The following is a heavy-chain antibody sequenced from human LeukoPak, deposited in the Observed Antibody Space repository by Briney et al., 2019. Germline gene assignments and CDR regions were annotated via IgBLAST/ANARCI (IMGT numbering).Heavy chain of an antibody. CDR2: IYSGGST. CDR1: GFTVSSNY. J-gene: IGHJ4*02. Sequence: PGGSLRLSCAASGFTVSSNYMSWVRQAPGKGLEWVSVIYSGGSTYYADSVKGRFTISRDNSKNTLYLQMNSLRAEDTAVYYCARDRDGSYFFDYWGQGTLVTVSS. D-gene: IGHD1-26*01. V-gene: IGHV3-66*01. CDR3: ARDRDGSYFFDY.